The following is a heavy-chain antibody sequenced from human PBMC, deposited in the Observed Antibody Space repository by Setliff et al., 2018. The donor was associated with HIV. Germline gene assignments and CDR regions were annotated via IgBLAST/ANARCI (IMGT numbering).Heavy chain of an antibody. CDR2: INPSGGKT. CDR3: ARCYYDSSGPTDAFDI. V-gene: IGHV1-46*01. CDR1: GYTFTNYY. Sequence: ASVKVSCKASGYTFTNYYIHWVRQAPGQGLEWMGLINPSGGKTSYAKKFQGRLTMTRDTSRSTVYMGLSSLRSEDTAMYYCARCYYDSSGPTDAFDIWGQGTVVTVSS. D-gene: IGHD3-22*01. J-gene: IGHJ3*02.